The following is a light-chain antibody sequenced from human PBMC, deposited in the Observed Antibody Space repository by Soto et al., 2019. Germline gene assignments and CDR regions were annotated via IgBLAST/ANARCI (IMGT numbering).Light chain of an antibody. J-gene: IGKJ1*01. V-gene: IGKV3-15*01. CDR1: QSVSSN. Sequence: EIVITQSPATLSVSPGERATLSCRASQSVSSNLAWYQQKPGQAPRLLIYGASTRATGIPTRFSGSGPGTEFTLTISSLQSEDFAVYYCQQYNNWPQTLGQGTKVDIK. CDR2: GAS. CDR3: QQYNNWPQT.